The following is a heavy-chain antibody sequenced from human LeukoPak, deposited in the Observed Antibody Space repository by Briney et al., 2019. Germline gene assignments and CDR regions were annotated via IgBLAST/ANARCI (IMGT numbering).Heavy chain of an antibody. J-gene: IGHJ3*02. Sequence: GASVKVSCKVSGYTLTELSMHWVRQAPGKGLEWMGGFDPEDGETIYAQKFQGRVTMTEDTSTDTAYMELSSLRSEDTAVCYCARGITFGGVIVNVFDIWGQGTMVTVSS. CDR2: FDPEDGET. CDR3: ARGITFGGVIVNVFDI. V-gene: IGHV1-24*01. D-gene: IGHD3-16*02. CDR1: GYTLTELS.